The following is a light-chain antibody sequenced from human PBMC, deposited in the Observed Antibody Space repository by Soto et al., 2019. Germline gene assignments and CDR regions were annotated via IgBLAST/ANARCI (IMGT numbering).Light chain of an antibody. CDR3: QHYNTYPWT. V-gene: IGKV1-5*03. CDR2: KAS. CDR1: QRISSV. Sequence: DVQMTQSPSTLSASVGDRFTITCWASQRISSVLASYQQTPVGGPNLLIHKASHLESGVPSRFSGSGSGTEFTLPISSLQPGDLAPYYCQHYNTYPWTFGEATK. J-gene: IGKJ1*01.